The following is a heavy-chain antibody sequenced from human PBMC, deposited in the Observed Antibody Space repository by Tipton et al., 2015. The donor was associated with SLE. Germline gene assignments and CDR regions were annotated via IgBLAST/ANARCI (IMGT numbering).Heavy chain of an antibody. CDR3: ARGRDYDYSWGKDWVDP. J-gene: IGHJ5*02. CDR2: IFYSGST. D-gene: IGHD3-16*01. Sequence: TLSLTCTVSGGSFSSGGYYWCWIRQHPGKGLVWIGYIFYSGSTCHNPSLKSRVTISVDTSKNPFSLKLSSVTAADTAVYYGARGRDYDYSWGKDWVDPWGQGTLVTVSP. V-gene: IGHV4-31*03. CDR1: GGSFSSGGYY.